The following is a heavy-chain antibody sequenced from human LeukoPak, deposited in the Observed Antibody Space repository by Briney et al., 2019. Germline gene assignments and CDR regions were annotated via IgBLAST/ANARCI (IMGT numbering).Heavy chain of an antibody. V-gene: IGHV3-9*01. J-gene: IGHJ3*01. Sequence: GGSLRLSCVGSGFSLDDYAMHWVRQVPGKGLEWVSSISWDSGNQAYTDSVKGRFTISRDNDKNPLYLQMNSLRPEDTALYYCVKDMGFDLLKDAFHVWGQGTLVTVSS. CDR3: VKDMGFDLLKDAFHV. D-gene: IGHD3-9*01. CDR1: GFSLDDYA. CDR2: ISWDSGNQ.